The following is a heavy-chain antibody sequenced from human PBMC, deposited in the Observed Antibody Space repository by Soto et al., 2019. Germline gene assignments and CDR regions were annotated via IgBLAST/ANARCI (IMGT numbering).Heavy chain of an antibody. Sequence: VQLQESGPGLVKPSGTLSLTCTVSGGSISTTNWWSWVRQSPGKGLEWIGEILHIGSTNYNPSLKSRVTISIDKSKNQFSLRLRSVTAADTALDYCVSGLDSDVLYNGGHPWGQGTLVSVSS. CDR1: GGSISTTNW. V-gene: IGHV4-4*02. J-gene: IGHJ5*02. D-gene: IGHD1-26*01. CDR2: ILHIGST. CDR3: VSGLDSDVLYNGGHP.